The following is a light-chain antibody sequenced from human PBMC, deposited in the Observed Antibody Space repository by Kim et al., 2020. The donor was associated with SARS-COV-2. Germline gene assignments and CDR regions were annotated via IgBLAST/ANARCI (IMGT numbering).Light chain of an antibody. J-gene: IGKJ1*01. CDR3: QKYNSAPWT. V-gene: IGKV1-27*01. CDR1: QDIANS. CDR2: AAS. Sequence: ASVGDRVTITCRASQDIANSLAWYQQKPGKVPKVLIYAASTLQSGVPARFSGSGSGTEFTLTIGSLQTEDVATYYCQKYNSAPWTFGPGTKVDIK.